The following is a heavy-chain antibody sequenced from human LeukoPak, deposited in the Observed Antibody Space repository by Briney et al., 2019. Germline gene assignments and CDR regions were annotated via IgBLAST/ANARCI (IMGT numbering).Heavy chain of an antibody. J-gene: IGHJ4*02. V-gene: IGHV4-61*02. D-gene: IGHD2-15*01. CDR2: IYTSGST. CDR1: GGSISSGSYY. CDR3: ASSSRGYDY. Sequence: SETLSLTCTVSGGSISSGSYYWSWIRQPAGKGLEWIGRIYTSGSTNYNPSLKSRVTISVDTSKNQFSLKLSSVTAADTAVYYCASSSRGYDYWGQGTLVTVSS.